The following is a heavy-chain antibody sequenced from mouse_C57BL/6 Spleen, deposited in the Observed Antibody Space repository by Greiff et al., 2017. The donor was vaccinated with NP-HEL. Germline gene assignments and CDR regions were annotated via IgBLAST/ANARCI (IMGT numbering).Heavy chain of an antibody. CDR3: TTRRVTAQAPLFDY. V-gene: IGHV14-4*01. Sequence: VQLQQSGAELVRPGASVKLSCTASGFNIKDDYMHWVKQRPEQGLEWIGWIDPENGDTEYASKFQGKATITADTSSNTAYLQLSSLTSEDTAVYYCTTRRVTAQAPLFDYWGQGTTLTVSS. CDR1: GFNIKDDY. J-gene: IGHJ2*01. CDR2: IDPENGDT. D-gene: IGHD3-2*02.